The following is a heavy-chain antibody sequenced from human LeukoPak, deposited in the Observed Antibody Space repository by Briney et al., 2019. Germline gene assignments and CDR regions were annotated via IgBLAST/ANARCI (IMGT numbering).Heavy chain of an antibody. CDR2: IKQDEIEK. CDR3: ARGYCSGSSCYSGFYFDY. D-gene: IGHD2-15*01. Sequence: GRSLRLSCAASGFTFSRYWMSWVRQAPGKGLEWVANIKQDEIEKYFVDSVKGRFTLSRENAKNSLYLQMNSLRAEDTAVYYCARGYCSGSSCYSGFYFDYWGQGALVTVSS. CDR1: GFTFSRYW. J-gene: IGHJ4*02. V-gene: IGHV3-7*01.